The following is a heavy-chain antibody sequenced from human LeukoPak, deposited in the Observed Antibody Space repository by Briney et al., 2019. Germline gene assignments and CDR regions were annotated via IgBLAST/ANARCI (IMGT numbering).Heavy chain of an antibody. J-gene: IGHJ4*02. Sequence: PSQTLSLTCTVSGGSISSGGYYWSWIRQHPGKGLEWIGYIFYSGSTSYNPSLKSRVTISVDTSKNQFSLKLSSVTAADTAVYYCARGLGVAAAGHDYWGQGTLVTVSS. D-gene: IGHD6-13*01. CDR3: ARGLGVAAAGHDY. V-gene: IGHV4-31*03. CDR1: GGSISSGGYY. CDR2: IFYSGST.